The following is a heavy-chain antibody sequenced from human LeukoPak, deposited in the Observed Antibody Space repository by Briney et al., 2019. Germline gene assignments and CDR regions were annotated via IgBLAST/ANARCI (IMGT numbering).Heavy chain of an antibody. CDR2: MNPNSGNT. CDR1: GYTFTSYD. V-gene: IGHV1-8*01. CDR3: ARGRSSTSWGTYYYYYMDV. Sequence: GASVKVSCKASGYTFTSYDINWVRQATGQGLEWMGWMNPNSGNTGYAQKFQGRVTMTRNTSISTAYMELSSLRSEDTAVYYCARGRSSTSWGTYYYYYMDVWGKGPRSPSP. D-gene: IGHD2-2*01. J-gene: IGHJ6*03.